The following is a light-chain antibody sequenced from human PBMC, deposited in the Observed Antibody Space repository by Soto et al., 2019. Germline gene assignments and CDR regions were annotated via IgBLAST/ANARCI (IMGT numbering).Light chain of an antibody. J-gene: IGKJ1*01. CDR1: QSVTSN. V-gene: IGKV3-15*01. Sequence: EIVMTQSPATLSVSPGERATLSCRASQSVTSNLAWYQQKPGQAPRLLICGASTRATGVPARFSGSGSGTEFTLHISSLQSEDFAVYYCKQYNYWPRTFGQGTKVDIK. CDR2: GAS. CDR3: KQYNYWPRT.